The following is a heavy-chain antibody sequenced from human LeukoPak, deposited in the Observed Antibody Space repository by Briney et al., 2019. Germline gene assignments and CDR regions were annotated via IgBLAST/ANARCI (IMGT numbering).Heavy chain of an antibody. CDR1: SFSFDSHS. D-gene: IGHD1-14*01. V-gene: IGHV3-21*01. CDR3: ASAGVYCRTTDCYAFDI. CDR2: ISSDSHHI. J-gene: IGHJ3*02. Sequence: GGSLRLSCTASSFSFDSHSMNWVRRAPGKGLQWVSCISSDSHHIYYADSVKGRFTSSRDNAKNFVFLQMNSLRAEDTAVYYCASAGVYCRTTDCYAFDIWGQGTLVSVSS.